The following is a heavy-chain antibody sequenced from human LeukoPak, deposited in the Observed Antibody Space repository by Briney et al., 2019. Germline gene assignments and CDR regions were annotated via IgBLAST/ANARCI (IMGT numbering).Heavy chain of an antibody. CDR1: GFAFSTAW. CDR2: ISYDGSNK. J-gene: IGHJ4*02. V-gene: IGHV3-30-3*01. D-gene: IGHD3-22*01. CDR3: ARVGGDSGAYYSFYYFDY. Sequence: QSGGSLRLSCAASGFAFSTAWMTWVRQAPGKGLEWVAVISYDGSNKYSADSVKGRFTISRDNPKNTLYLQMNSLRAEDTAVYYCARVGGDSGAYYSFYYFDYWGQGTLVTVSS.